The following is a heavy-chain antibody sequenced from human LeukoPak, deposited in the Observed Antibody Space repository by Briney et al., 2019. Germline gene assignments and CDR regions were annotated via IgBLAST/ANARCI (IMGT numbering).Heavy chain of an antibody. D-gene: IGHD3-10*01. CDR1: GYSISSGYY. CDR3: ARQCYYGSGKQRDY. Sequence: SETLSLTCAVSGYSISSGYYWGWIRQPPGKGLEWIGGIYHSGSTYYNPSLKSRVTISVDTSKNQFSLKLSSVTAADTAVYYCARQCYYGSGKQRDYWGQGTLVTVSS. V-gene: IGHV4-38-2*01. CDR2: IYHSGST. J-gene: IGHJ4*02.